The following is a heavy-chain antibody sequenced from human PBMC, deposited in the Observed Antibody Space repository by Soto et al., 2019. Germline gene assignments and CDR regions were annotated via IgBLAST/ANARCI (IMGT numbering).Heavy chain of an antibody. CDR1: GYTFNRHD. CDR3: AREGLYGSIQDNTFDI. D-gene: IGHD6-19*01. V-gene: IGHV1-8*01. Sequence: QVQLVQSGAEVKRSGASVMISCKASGYTFNRHDINWVRQATGQGPAWIGWMNPNSGNTGYAQKFQGIVTMTRDSSITKAYMDLSSLTSEDTAIYYCAREGLYGSIQDNTFDIWGQGTMVSVSS. CDR2: MNPNSGNT. J-gene: IGHJ3*02.